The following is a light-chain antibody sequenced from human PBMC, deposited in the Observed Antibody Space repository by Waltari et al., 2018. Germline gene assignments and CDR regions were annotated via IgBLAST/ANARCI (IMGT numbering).Light chain of an antibody. CDR3: SSYTSSSTFDVV. J-gene: IGLJ2*01. CDR2: DVS. V-gene: IGLV2-14*01. Sequence: QSALTQPASVSGSPGQSITISCTGPSSDVGGYNYVPWYQQHPGKAPKLMIYDVSKRPSGVSNRFSGSKSGNTASLTISGLQAEDEADYYCSSYTSSSTFDVVFGGGTKLTVL. CDR1: SSDVGGYNY.